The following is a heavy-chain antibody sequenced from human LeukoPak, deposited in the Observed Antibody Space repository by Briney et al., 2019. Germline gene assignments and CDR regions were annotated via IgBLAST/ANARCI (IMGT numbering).Heavy chain of an antibody. CDR2: INHSGST. CDR3: ARGRRYYYDSSAGAKGFDP. J-gene: IGHJ5*02. D-gene: IGHD3-22*01. V-gene: IGHV4-34*01. CDR1: GGSFSGYY. Sequence: SETLSLTCAVSGGSFSGYYWSWIRQPPGKGLEWIGEINHSGSTNYNPSLKSRVTISVDTSKNQFSLKLSSVTAADTAVYYCARGRRYYYDSSAGAKGFDPWGQGTLVTVSS.